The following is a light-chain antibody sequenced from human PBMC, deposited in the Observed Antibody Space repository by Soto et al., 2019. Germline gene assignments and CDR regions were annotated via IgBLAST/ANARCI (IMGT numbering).Light chain of an antibody. J-gene: IGLJ1*01. Sequence: QSALTQPASVSGSPGQSITISCTGNSSDVGYHNYVSWYRQHPGKAPRLMIYEVNNRPSGVSNRFSGSKSGNTASLTISGLQAEDEADYYGSSCTSSNTLLYVFGTGTKVTVL. CDR3: SSCTSSNTLLYV. CDR1: SSDVGYHNY. V-gene: IGLV2-14*01. CDR2: EVN.